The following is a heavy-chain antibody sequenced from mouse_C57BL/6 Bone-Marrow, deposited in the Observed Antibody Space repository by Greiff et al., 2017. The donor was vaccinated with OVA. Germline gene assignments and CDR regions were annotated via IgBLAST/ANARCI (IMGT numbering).Heavy chain of an antibody. V-gene: IGHV1-26*01. D-gene: IGHD6-1*01. CDR3: ARWVGLRGFAY. CDR2: INPNNGGT. CDR1: GYTFTDYY. Sequence: VQLQQSGPELVKPGASVKISCKASGYTFTDYYMNWVKQSHGKSLEWIGDINPNNGGTSYNQKFKGKATLTVDKSSSTAYMELRSLTSEDSSVYYCARWVGLRGFAYWCHVTLVTVSA. J-gene: IGHJ3*01.